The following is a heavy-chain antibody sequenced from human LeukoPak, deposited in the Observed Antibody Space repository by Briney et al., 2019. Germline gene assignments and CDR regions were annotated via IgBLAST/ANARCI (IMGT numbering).Heavy chain of an antibody. CDR3: VRGQVPAARGYNWFDP. CDR2: INARGDT. V-gene: IGHV4-34*01. Sequence: SETLSLTCAVYGWSFNDYYWNWIRQPPGKGLEWIGEINARGDTNYNPSLKSRVTISVDTSKKQFSLRFTSTIAADTAVYYCVRGQVPAARGYNWFDPWGQGTLVIVSS. D-gene: IGHD2-2*01. J-gene: IGHJ5*02. CDR1: GWSFNDYY.